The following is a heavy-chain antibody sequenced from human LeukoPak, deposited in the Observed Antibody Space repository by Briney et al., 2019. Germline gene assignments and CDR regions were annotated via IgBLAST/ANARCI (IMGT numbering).Heavy chain of an antibody. V-gene: IGHV3-21*01. CDR2: ISSSSSYI. J-gene: IGHJ3*02. CDR1: GFTFSSYN. CDR3: ARERGVYGRSRAFDI. D-gene: IGHD5/OR15-5a*01. Sequence: PGGSLRLSCAASGFTFSSYNMNWVRQAPGRGLEWVSSISSSSSYIYYADSVKGRFTISRDNAKNSLYLQMNSLRAEDTAVYYCARERGVYGRSRAFDIWGQGTMVTVSS.